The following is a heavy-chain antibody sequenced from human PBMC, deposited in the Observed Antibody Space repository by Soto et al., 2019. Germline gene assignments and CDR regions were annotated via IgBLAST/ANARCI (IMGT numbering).Heavy chain of an antibody. CDR3: AREMYCSSTSCDSQVAAAGENWFDP. D-gene: IGHD2-2*01. V-gene: IGHV1-46*01. Sequence: QVQLVQSGAEVKKPGASVKVSCKASGYTFTSYYMHWVRQAHGQGLEWMGIIKPSGGSTSYAQKFQGRVTIPRDTSTSTVYMELSSLRSEDTAVYSCAREMYCSSTSCDSQVAAAGENWFDPWGQGTLVTVSS. J-gene: IGHJ5*02. CDR1: GYTFTSYY. CDR2: IKPSGGST.